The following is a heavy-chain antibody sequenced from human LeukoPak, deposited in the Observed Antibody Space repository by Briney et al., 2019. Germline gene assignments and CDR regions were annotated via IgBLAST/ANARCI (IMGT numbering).Heavy chain of an antibody. CDR2: ISSSSSYI. CDR1: GFTFSSYS. V-gene: IGHV3-21*01. CDR3: ARDLRHIVVVPAAIRGSRHAFDI. Sequence: GGSLRLSCAASGFTFSSYSVNWVRQAPGKGLEWVSSISSSSSYIYYADSVKGRFTISRDNAKNSLYLQMNSLRAEDTAVYYCARDLRHIVVVPAAIRGSRHAFDIWGQGTMVTVSS. J-gene: IGHJ3*02. D-gene: IGHD2-2*02.